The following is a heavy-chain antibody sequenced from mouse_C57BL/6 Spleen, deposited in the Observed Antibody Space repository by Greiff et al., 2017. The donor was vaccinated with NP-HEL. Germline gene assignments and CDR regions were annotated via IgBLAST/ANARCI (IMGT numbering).Heavy chain of an antibody. CDR1: GYTFTSYW. CDR2: IDPSDSST. D-gene: IGHD2-2*01. J-gene: IGHJ1*03. V-gene: IGHV1-69*01. Sequence: QVQLQQPGAELVMPGASVKLSCKASGYTFTSYWMHWVKQRPGQGLEWIGEIDPSDSSTNYNQKFKGKSTLTADKSSTTAYMQLSSLTSEDTAFYYCARWLYFDVWGTGTTVTVSS. CDR3: ARWLYFDV.